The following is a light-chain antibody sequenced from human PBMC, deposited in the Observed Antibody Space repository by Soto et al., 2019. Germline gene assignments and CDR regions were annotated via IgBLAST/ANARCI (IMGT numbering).Light chain of an antibody. V-gene: IGKV1-5*01. Sequence: DIQMTQSPSTLSASVGDRVTITCRASQSISSWLAWYQQKPGKAPKLLIYDASSLESGVPSRFSGSGSGTEFALTISSLQPDDFATYYCQQYNSYLTFGQGTRLEIK. CDR1: QSISSW. CDR2: DAS. J-gene: IGKJ5*01. CDR3: QQYNSYLT.